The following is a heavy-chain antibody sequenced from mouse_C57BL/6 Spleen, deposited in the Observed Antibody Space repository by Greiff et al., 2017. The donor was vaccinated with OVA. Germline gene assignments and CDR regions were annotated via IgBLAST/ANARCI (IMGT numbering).Heavy chain of an antibody. Sequence: QVQLQQSGPELVKPGASVKVSCKASGYAFSSSWMNWVKQRPGKGLEWIGRIYPGDGDTNYNGKFKGKATLTADKSSSTAYMQLSSLTSEDSAVYFCANDGYYLDYWGQGTTLTVSS. CDR3: ANDGYYLDY. V-gene: IGHV1-82*01. J-gene: IGHJ2*01. CDR1: GYAFSSSW. D-gene: IGHD2-3*01. CDR2: IYPGDGDT.